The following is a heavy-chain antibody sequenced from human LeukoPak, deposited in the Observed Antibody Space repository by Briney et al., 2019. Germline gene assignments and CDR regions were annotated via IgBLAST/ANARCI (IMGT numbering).Heavy chain of an antibody. CDR1: GYTFTSYA. CDR3: ARPRGYSYGYFDY. J-gene: IGHJ4*02. D-gene: IGHD5-18*01. V-gene: IGHV1-3*01. CDR2: INAGNGNT. Sequence: VAPVKVSCKASGYTFTSYAMHWVRQAPGQRLEWMGWINAGNGNTKYSQKFQGRVTITRDTSASTAYMELSSLRSEDTAVYYCARPRGYSYGYFDYWGQGTLVTVSS.